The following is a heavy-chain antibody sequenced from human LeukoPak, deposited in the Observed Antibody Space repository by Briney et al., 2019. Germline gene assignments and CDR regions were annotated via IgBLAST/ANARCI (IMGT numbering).Heavy chain of an antibody. J-gene: IGHJ5*02. CDR2: IYWNDDK. Sequence: SGPTLANPTQTLTLTCTFSGFSLSTSGVGVGWIRQPPGKALEWLALIYWNDDKRYSPSLKSRLTITKDTSKNQVVLTMTNMDPVDTATYYCAHMFYYDRSGYYIVNWFDPWGQGTLVTVSS. CDR3: AHMFYYDRSGYYIVNWFDP. CDR1: GFSLSTSGVG. D-gene: IGHD3-22*01. V-gene: IGHV2-5*01.